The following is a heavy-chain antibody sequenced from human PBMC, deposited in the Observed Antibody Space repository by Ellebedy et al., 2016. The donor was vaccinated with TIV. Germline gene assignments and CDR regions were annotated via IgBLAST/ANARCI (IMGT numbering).Heavy chain of an antibody. CDR2: IYYTGSA. V-gene: IGHV4-39*07. CDR1: GDPISGSTYY. Sequence: SETLSLTXSVSGDPISGSTYYWGWVRQPPGKGPEWIASIYYTGSAYYNPSLRNRVATSLDTSKNQVSLILTSVTAADTAVYYCARGGTYAFDVWGQGTTVTVSS. CDR3: ARGGTYAFDV. J-gene: IGHJ6*01. D-gene: IGHD1-1*01.